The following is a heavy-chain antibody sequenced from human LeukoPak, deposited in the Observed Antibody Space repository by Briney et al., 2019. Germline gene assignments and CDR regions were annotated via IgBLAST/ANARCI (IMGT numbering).Heavy chain of an antibody. D-gene: IGHD3-3*01. CDR3: ARDRSPLRFLEWPPEGWFDP. J-gene: IGHJ5*02. Sequence: KPSETLSLTCTVSGGSISSGSYYWSWIRQPAGKGLEWIGRIYTSGSTNYNPSLKSRVTISVDTSKNQFSLKLSSVTAADTAVYYCARDRSPLRFLEWPPEGWFDPWGQGTLVTVSS. V-gene: IGHV4-61*02. CDR2: IYTSGST. CDR1: GGSISSGSYY.